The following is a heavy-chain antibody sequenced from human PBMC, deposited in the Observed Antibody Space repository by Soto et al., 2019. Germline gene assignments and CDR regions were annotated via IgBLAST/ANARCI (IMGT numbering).Heavy chain of an antibody. J-gene: IGHJ4*02. Sequence: PGGSLRLSCAASGFTFSGSAMHWVRQASGKGLEWVGRIRSKANSYATAYAASVKGRFTISRDDSKNTAYLQMNSLKTEDTAVYYCTRHKVYYGSSGYHSYFDYWGQGTLVTVSS. CDR3: TRHKVYYGSSGYHSYFDY. CDR1: GFTFSGSA. CDR2: IRSKANSYAT. D-gene: IGHD3-22*01. V-gene: IGHV3-73*01.